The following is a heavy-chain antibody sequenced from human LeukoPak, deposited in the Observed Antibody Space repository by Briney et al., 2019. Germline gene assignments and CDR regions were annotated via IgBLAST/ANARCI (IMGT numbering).Heavy chain of an antibody. V-gene: IGHV1-46*01. J-gene: IGHJ6*03. CDR3: ARDTFGNPRRRSSGVYYYYMDV. CDR2: INPSGGST. CDR1: GYTFTSYY. D-gene: IGHD6-6*01. Sequence: ASVKVSCKASGYTFTSYYMHWVRQAPGQGLERMGIINPSGGSTSYAQKFQGRVTMTRDMSTSTVYIELSSLRSEDTAVYYCARDTFGNPRRRSSGVYYYYMDVWGKGTTVTVSS.